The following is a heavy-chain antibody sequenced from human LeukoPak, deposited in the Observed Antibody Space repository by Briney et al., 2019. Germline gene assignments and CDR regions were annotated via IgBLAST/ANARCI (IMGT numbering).Heavy chain of an antibody. D-gene: IGHD2-2*01. CDR3: AREGYCSSTSCYGDWFDP. CDR2: IYYSGST. J-gene: IGHJ5*02. CDR1: GGSISSHY. V-gene: IGHV4-59*11. Sequence: EALSLTCTVSGGSISSHYWSWIRQPPGKGLEWIGYIYYSGSTNYNPSLKSRVTIPVDTSKNQFSLKLSSVTAADTAVYYCAREGYCSSTSCYGDWFDPWGQGTLVTVSS.